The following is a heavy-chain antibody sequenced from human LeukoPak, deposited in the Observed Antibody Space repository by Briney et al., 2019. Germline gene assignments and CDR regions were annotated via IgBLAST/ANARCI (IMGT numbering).Heavy chain of an antibody. CDR3: ARSCSSTSCYQTHDY. Sequence: GGSLRLSCAASGFTFSSYWMHWVRQAPGKGLVWVSRINSDGSSTSYADSVRGRFTISRDNAKNSLYLQMNSLRAEDTAVYYCARSCSSTSCYQTHDYWGQGTLVTVSS. D-gene: IGHD2-2*01. CDR1: GFTFSSYW. J-gene: IGHJ4*02. CDR2: INSDGSST. V-gene: IGHV3-74*01.